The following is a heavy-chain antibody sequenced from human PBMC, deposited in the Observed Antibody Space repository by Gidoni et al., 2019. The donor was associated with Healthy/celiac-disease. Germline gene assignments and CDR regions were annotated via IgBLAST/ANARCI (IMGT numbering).Heavy chain of an antibody. CDR3: ARETGVYGMDV. D-gene: IGHD7-27*01. Sequence: QLQLQESGSGLVTPSQTLSPTCAVSGGSISSGGYSWSWIRQPPGKGLEWIGYSDHSGSTYYNPSLKSRVTISVDRSKNQFSLKLSSVTAADTAVYYCARETGVYGMDVWGQGTTVTVSS. CDR1: GGSISSGGYS. J-gene: IGHJ6*02. V-gene: IGHV4-30-2*01. CDR2: SDHSGST.